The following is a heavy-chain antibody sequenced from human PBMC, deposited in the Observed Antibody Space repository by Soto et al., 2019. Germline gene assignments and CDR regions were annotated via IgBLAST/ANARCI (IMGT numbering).Heavy chain of an antibody. Sequence: QVHLVQSGAEVKKPGASVKVSCKGSGYGFTTYGITWVRQAPGQGLEWMAWISAHNGNTNYAQKLQGRVTVTRDTSTSTAYMELRSLRSDDTAVYYCARGRYGDYWGQGAWVTVSS. CDR3: ARGRYGDY. D-gene: IGHD1-1*01. J-gene: IGHJ4*02. V-gene: IGHV1-18*01. CDR2: ISAHNGNT. CDR1: GYGFTTYG.